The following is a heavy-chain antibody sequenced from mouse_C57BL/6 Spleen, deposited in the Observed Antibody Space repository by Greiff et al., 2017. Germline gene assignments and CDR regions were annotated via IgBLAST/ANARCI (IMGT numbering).Heavy chain of an antibody. CDR3: ARAREDYFDY. Sequence: VQLQQSGPELVKPGASVKISCKASGYSFTGYYMNWVKQSPEKSLEWIGEINPSTGGTTYNQKFKAKATLTVDKSSSTAYMQLKSLTSEDSAVYYCARAREDYFDYWGQGTTLTVSS. CDR1: GYSFTGYY. V-gene: IGHV1-42*01. J-gene: IGHJ2*01. CDR2: INPSTGGT.